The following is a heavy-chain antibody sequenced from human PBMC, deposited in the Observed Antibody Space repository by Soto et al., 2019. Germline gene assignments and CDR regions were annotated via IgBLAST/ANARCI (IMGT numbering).Heavy chain of an antibody. J-gene: IGHJ4*02. Sequence: GGSLRLSCAASGFTVSRNAMSWVRQAPGKGLEWVSAISGSGGSTYYADSVKGRFTISRDNSKNTLYLQMNSLRAEDTAVYYCAKDVLGLSRVSYWGQGTLVTVSS. CDR3: AKDVLGLSRVSY. CDR2: ISGSGGST. CDR1: GFTVSRNA. D-gene: IGHD2-8*01. V-gene: IGHV3-23*01.